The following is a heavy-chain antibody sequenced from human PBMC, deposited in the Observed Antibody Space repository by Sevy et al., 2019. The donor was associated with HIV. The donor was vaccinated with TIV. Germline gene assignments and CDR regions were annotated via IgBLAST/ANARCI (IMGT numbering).Heavy chain of an antibody. V-gene: IGHV3-23*01. D-gene: IGHD3-10*01. CDR1: GFSISGYS. CDR2: ISGSGGST. Sequence: GGSLRLSCAASGFSISGYSMTWVRQAPGKGLEWVSSISGSGGSTYYVDSVKGRFTISRDNSKNRVFLQMNNLRADDMAVYFCAKMRWFRDDFDMDVWGQGTTVTVSS. CDR3: AKMRWFRDDFDMDV. J-gene: IGHJ6*02.